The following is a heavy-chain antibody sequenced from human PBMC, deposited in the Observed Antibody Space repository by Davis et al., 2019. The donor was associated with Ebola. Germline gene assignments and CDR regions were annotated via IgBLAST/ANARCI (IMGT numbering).Heavy chain of an antibody. CDR1: GFVFSSYV. D-gene: IGHD6-19*01. J-gene: IGHJ4*02. CDR2: ISYNGGST. Sequence: GGSLRLSCAASGFVFSSYVMSWVRQAPGKGLEYVSAISYNGGSTYYADSVKGRFTISRDNSKNTLYLQMNSLRAEDTAVYYCAITPQYSSGQNKPFDYWGQGTLVTVSS. CDR3: AITPQYSSGQNKPFDY. V-gene: IGHV3-64*04.